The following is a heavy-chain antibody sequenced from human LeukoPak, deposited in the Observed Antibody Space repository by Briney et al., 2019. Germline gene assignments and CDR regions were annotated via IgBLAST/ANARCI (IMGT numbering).Heavy chain of an antibody. CDR2: ISAYNGNT. CDR3: ARIRSIVVAHAFDI. CDR1: GYTFTSYD. Sequence: GASVKVSCKASGYTFTSYDINWVRQATGQGLEWMGWISAYNGNTNYAQKLQGRVTMTTDTSTSTAYMELRSLRSDDTAVYYCARIRSIVVAHAFDIWGQGTMVTVSS. V-gene: IGHV1-18*01. D-gene: IGHD6-19*01. J-gene: IGHJ3*02.